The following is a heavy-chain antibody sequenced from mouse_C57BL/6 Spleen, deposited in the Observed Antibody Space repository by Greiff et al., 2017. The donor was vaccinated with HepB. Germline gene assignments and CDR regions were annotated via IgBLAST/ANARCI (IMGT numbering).Heavy chain of an antibody. CDR3: ARARLWNYEGFAY. J-gene: IGHJ3*01. Sequence: QVQLQHSGAELVKPGASVKISCKASGYAFSSYWMNWVKQRPGKGLEWIGQIYPGDGDTNYNGKFKGKATLTADKSSSTAYMQLSSLTSEDSAVYFCARARLWNYEGFAYWGQGTLVTVSA. CDR2: IYPGDGDT. V-gene: IGHV1-80*01. D-gene: IGHD1-1*02. CDR1: GYAFSSYW.